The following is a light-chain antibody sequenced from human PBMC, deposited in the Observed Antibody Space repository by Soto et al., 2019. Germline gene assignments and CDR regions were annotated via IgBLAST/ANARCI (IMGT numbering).Light chain of an antibody. V-gene: IGKV3-11*01. CDR2: DAS. CDR1: QSVSSY. Sequence: EIVLTQSPATLSLSPGERATLSCRASQSVSSYLAWYQQKPGQAPRLLIYDASNRATGIPARCSGSGSGTDFTLTMSSLEPEDFAVYYCQQRRSWSRAFGQGTKVEFK. CDR3: QQRRSWSRA. J-gene: IGKJ1*01.